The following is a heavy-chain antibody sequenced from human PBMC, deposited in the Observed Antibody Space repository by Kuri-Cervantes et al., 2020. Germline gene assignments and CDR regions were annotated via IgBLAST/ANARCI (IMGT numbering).Heavy chain of an antibody. CDR2: ISAYNGNT. CDR3: ARETYCGGDCYSHYYGMDV. V-gene: IGHV1-18*01. CDR1: GYTFTSYD. D-gene: IGHD2-21*02. Sequence: ASVKLSCKASGYTFTSYDINWVRQATGQGLEWMGWISAYNGNTNYAQKLQGRVTMTTDTSTSTAYMELRSLRSDDTAVYYCARETYCGGDCYSHYYGMDVWGQGTTVTVSS. J-gene: IGHJ6*02.